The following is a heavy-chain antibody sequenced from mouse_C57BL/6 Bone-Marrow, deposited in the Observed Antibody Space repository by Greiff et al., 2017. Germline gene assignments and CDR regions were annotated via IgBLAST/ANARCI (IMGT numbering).Heavy chain of an antibody. CDR1: GYTFTDSN. CDR3: ANDLLWLRRYYYAMDY. D-gene: IGHD2-2*01. Sequence: VQLQQSRPELVKPGASVKMSCKASGYTFTDSNMHWVKQSHGKSLEWIGYINPNNGGTSYNQKFKGKATLTVNKSSSTAYMELRSLTSEDSAVYYCANDLLWLRRYYYAMDYWGQGTSVTVSS. CDR2: INPNNGGT. J-gene: IGHJ4*01. V-gene: IGHV1-22*01.